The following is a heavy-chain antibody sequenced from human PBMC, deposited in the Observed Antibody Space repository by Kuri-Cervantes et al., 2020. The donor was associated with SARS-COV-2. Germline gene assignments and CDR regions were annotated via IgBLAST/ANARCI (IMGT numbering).Heavy chain of an antibody. V-gene: IGHV4-39*01. CDR2: IYYSANT. CDR1: GGSIHSSPYY. D-gene: IGHD3-10*01. CDR3: ARHDGGYFDY. J-gene: IGHJ4*02. Sequence: GSLRLSCTVSGGSIHSSPYYWGWIRQPPGQGLEWIGSIYYSANTYFNPSLKSRVTMSVDTSRNQFSLRLGSVTGADTAVYYCARHDGGYFDYWGQGTLVTVSS.